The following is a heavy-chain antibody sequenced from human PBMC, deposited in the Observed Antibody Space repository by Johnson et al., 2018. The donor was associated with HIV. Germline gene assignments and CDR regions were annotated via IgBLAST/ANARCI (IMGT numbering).Heavy chain of an antibody. D-gene: IGHD5-24*01. V-gene: IGHV3-66*01. CDR3: ARGCRDGYTCDAFDV. CDR1: GLTVSSNY. Sequence: VQLMESGGGLVQPGGSLRLSCAASGLTVSSNYMTWVRQGPGKGLEWVSVINSGGGTYYADSVTGRFTISRDNSKNTLYLQMNSLRAEDTAVYFWARGCRDGYTCDAFDVWGQGTRVTVSS. CDR2: INSGGGT. J-gene: IGHJ3*01.